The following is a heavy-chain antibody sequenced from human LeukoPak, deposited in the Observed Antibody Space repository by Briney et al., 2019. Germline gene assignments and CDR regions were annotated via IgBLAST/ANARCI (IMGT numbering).Heavy chain of an antibody. D-gene: IGHD3-22*01. Sequence: PGGSLRLSCAASGFTFTSYWMHWMRQAPGKGLEWVANMKQDGSEIYYVDSVKGRFTISSDNAKKSLYLQMNGLRAEDTAVYYCSRSAYYDGSGNYYDYWGQGTLVTVSS. CDR1: GFTFTSYW. V-gene: IGHV3-7*01. J-gene: IGHJ4*02. CDR2: MKQDGSEI. CDR3: SRSAYYDGSGNYYDY.